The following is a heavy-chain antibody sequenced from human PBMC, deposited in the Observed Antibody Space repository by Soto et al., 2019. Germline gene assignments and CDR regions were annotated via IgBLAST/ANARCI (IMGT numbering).Heavy chain of an antibody. Sequence: QVQLQESGPGLVKPSGTLSLTCAVSGGSISSSNWWSWVRQPPGKGLEWIGEIYHSGSTNYNPSLRGRVTISVNKSKTQFSLKLSPVTAADTAVYYCARIAVAGTYFAYWAREPWSPSPQ. CDR1: GGSISSSNW. V-gene: IGHV4-4*02. D-gene: IGHD6-19*01. CDR2: IYHSGST. CDR3: ARIAVAGTYFAY. J-gene: IGHJ4*02.